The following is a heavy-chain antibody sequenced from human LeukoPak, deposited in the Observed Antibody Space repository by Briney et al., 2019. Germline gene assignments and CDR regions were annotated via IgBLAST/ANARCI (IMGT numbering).Heavy chain of an antibody. J-gene: IGHJ5*02. CDR3: RRQFLVGVS. D-gene: IGHD2-15*01. CDR2: ISASGDSS. Sequence: PGGSLRLSCAASGFTFDDYAMHWVRQAPGKGLEWVSSISASGDSSDYTDSVKGRFTISRDNSKNTLYLQMNSLSAEDTAMYYCRRQFLVGVSWGPGTLVTVSS. V-gene: IGHV3-23*01. CDR1: GFTFDDYA.